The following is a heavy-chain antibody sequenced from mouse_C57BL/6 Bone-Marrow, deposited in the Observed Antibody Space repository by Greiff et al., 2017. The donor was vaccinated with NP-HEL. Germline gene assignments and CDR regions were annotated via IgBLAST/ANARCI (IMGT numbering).Heavy chain of an antibody. CDR1: GYTFTSYW. J-gene: IGHJ1*03. D-gene: IGHD2-2*01. V-gene: IGHV1-55*01. CDR2: IYPGSGST. Sequence: QVQLQQPGAELVKPGASVKMSCKASGYTFTSYWITWVKQRPGQGLEWIGDIYPGSGSTNYNEKFKSKATLTVDTSSSTAYMQLSSLTSEDSAVYYCARSTVTTAYWDFDVWGTETTVTVSS. CDR3: ARSTVTTAYWDFDV.